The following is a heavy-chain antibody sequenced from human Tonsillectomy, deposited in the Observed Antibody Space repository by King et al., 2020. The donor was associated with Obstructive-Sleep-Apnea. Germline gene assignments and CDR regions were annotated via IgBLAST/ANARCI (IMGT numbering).Heavy chain of an antibody. Sequence: TLRESGPALVKPTQTLTLTCTFSGFSLSASGMCLCWIRQSPGKALEWLARIDWDDGKKYRTSLNTRLTISRDTSKNQVVLKMINMDPVDTATYFCARTASRNTGYDRYYFDYWGQGTLVTVSS. CDR3: ARTASRNTGYDRYYFDY. J-gene: IGHJ4*02. D-gene: IGHD5-12*01. CDR1: GFSLSASGMC. V-gene: IGHV2-70*11. CDR2: IDWDDGK.